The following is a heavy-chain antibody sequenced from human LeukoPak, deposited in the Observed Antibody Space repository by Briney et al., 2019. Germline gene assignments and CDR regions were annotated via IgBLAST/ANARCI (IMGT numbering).Heavy chain of an antibody. CDR2: IYDSGST. V-gene: IGHV4-61*01. D-gene: IGHD1-26*01. CDR1: GGSVSSDSYY. Sequence: SETLSLTCTVSGGSVSSDSYYRSWIRQPPGKGLEWIGWIYDSGSTNYNPSLKSRVTISEDTSKNQFSLKLSSVTAADTAVYYCARTFSESYYYYGMDVWGQGTTVTVSS. CDR3: ARTFSESYYYYGMDV. J-gene: IGHJ6*02.